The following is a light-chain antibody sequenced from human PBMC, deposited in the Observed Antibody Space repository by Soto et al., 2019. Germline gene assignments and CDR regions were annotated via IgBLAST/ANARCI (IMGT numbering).Light chain of an antibody. J-gene: IGLJ1*01. CDR2: GNS. CDR3: ESPDSSLSASYV. CDR1: SSNIGAGYD. Sequence: QSVLTHPPSVSGAPGRRVTISCTGSSSNIGAGYDVHWYQQLPGTAPKLLIYGNSNRPSGVLDRFSGSKSGTSASLAITGLQPEVEADYSCESPDSSLSASYVFGTGTKVTVL. V-gene: IGLV1-40*01.